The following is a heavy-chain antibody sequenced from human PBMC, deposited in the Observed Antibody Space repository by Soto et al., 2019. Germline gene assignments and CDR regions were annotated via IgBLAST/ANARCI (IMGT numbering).Heavy chain of an antibody. J-gene: IGHJ4*02. V-gene: IGHV2-5*02. CDR2: IYWDDDK. D-gene: IGHD3-22*01. CDR3: AQNYYDSSGYYSIGFDY. CDR1: GFSLSTSGVG. Sequence: SGPTLVNPTQTLTLTCTFSGFSLSTSGVGVGWIRQPPGKALEWLALIYWDDDKRYSPSLKSRLTITKDTSKNQVVLTMTNMDPVDTATYYCAQNYYDSSGYYSIGFDYWGQGTLVTVSS.